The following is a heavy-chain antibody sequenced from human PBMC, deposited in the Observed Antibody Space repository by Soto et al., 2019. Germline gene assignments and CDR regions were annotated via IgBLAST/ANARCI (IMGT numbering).Heavy chain of an antibody. Sequence: PSETLSLTCTVSGGPISSYYWSWIRQPPGKGLEWIGYIYYSGSTNYNPSLKSRVTISVDTSKNQFSLKLSSVTAADTAVYYCARDTRVGGANWFDPWGQGTLVTVSS. J-gene: IGHJ5*02. CDR3: ARDTRVGGANWFDP. CDR2: IYYSGST. CDR1: GGPISSYY. V-gene: IGHV4-59*01. D-gene: IGHD3-10*01.